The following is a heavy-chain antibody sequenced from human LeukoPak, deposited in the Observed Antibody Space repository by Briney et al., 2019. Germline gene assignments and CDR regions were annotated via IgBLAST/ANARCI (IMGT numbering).Heavy chain of an antibody. CDR2: IKQDGSEK. J-gene: IGHJ4*02. D-gene: IGHD3-10*01. Sequence: GGSLRLSCAASGFSFSTYWMSWVRQAPGKGLEWVANIKQDGSEKYYVDSVKGRFTISRDNSKNTLYLQMNSLRAEDTAVYYCAKAQTSGVFDYWGQGALVTVSS. V-gene: IGHV3-7*03. CDR3: AKAQTSGVFDY. CDR1: GFSFSTYW.